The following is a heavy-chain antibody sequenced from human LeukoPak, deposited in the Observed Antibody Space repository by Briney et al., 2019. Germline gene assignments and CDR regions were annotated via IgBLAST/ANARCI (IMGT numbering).Heavy chain of an antibody. V-gene: IGHV1-2*02. Sequence: ASVKVSCKASGYTFTDYYMLWVRQAPGQGREWMGWINPSSGGANYAQKFKGRVTMTRDTSISTAYMELSSLTSDDTAVYYCARDLPKTGYVGASDIWGQGTMVIVSS. D-gene: IGHD5-12*01. J-gene: IGHJ3*02. CDR3: ARDLPKTGYVGASDI. CDR1: GYTFTDYY. CDR2: INPSSGGA.